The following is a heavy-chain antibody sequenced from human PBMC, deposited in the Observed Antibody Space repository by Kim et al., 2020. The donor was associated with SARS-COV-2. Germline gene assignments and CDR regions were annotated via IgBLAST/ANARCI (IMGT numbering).Heavy chain of an antibody. Sequence: GGSLRLSCAASGFTVSSKYMTWVRQAPGKGLEWVSVVHNGGSTYYEASVEGRFTISIDNSKNTLYLQMNSRRAEDTTVYYCASLTLVWGQGTTVIVSS. D-gene: IGHD3-16*01. V-gene: IGHV3-53*01. J-gene: IGHJ3*01. CDR1: GFTVSSKY. CDR3: ASLTLV. CDR2: VHNGGST.